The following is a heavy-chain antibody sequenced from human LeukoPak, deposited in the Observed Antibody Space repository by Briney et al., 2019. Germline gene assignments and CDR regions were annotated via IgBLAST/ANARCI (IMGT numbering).Heavy chain of an antibody. Sequence: GGSLRLSCAASGFTFSTFTMSWVRQAPGKGLEWVSAISGSGGSSYYADSVKGRFTISRDNSKNTLYLQMNSLRAEDTAVYYCATYYGYDYFDYWGQGTLVTVSS. V-gene: IGHV3-23*01. CDR2: ISGSGGSS. J-gene: IGHJ4*02. D-gene: IGHD3-10*01. CDR1: GFTFSTFT. CDR3: ATYYGYDYFDY.